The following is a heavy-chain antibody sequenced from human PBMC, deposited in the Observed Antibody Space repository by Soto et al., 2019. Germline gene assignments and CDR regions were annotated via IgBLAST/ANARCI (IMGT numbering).Heavy chain of an antibody. V-gene: IGHV3-48*02. CDR1: GFSFSTYS. Sequence: EVQLVESGGGLVQPGGSLRLSCAASGFSFSTYSMNWVRQAPGKGLEWVSYISSRSYTIYYVDSVKGRFTISRDNAKNSLYLPMNSLRDENTAVYYCARGGSSSDNGMDAWGKGTTVTVSS. CDR2: ISSRSYTI. D-gene: IGHD6-6*01. CDR3: ARGGSSSDNGMDA. J-gene: IGHJ6*04.